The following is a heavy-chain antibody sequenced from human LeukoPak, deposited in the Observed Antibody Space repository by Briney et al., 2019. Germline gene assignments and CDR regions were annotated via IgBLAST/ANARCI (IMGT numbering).Heavy chain of an antibody. V-gene: IGHV4-34*01. Sequence: SETLSLTCAVYGGSFSGYYWSWIRQPPGKGLEWIGEINHSGSTNYNPSLKSRVTISVDTSKNQFSLKLSSVTAADTAVYYCARGFPRRFLEWLADRDYYYYYGMDVWGQGTTVTVSS. J-gene: IGHJ6*02. CDR3: ARGFPRRFLEWLADRDYYYYYGMDV. CDR1: GGSFSGYY. D-gene: IGHD3-3*01. CDR2: INHSGST.